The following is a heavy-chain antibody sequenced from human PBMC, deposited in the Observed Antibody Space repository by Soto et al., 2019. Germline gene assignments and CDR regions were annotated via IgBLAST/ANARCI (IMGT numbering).Heavy chain of an antibody. CDR2: IYYSGST. CDR1: DGSISSYY. J-gene: IGHJ4*02. D-gene: IGHD6-13*01. Sequence: LSLTCTVSDGSISSYYWSWIRQPPGKGLEWIGYIYYSGSTNYNPSLKSRVTISVDTSKNQFSLKLSSVTAADTAVYYCARLQQLAFDYWGQGTLVTVSS. CDR3: ARLQQLAFDY. V-gene: IGHV4-59*01.